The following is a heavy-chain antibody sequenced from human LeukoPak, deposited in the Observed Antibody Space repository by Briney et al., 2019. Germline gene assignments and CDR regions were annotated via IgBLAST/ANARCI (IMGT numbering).Heavy chain of an antibody. CDR1: GFTFSGSA. CDR2: IRSKANSYAT. V-gene: IGHV3-73*01. J-gene: IGHJ4*02. D-gene: IGHD3-22*01. Sequence: QAGGSLRLSCAASGFTFSGSAMHWVRQASGKGLEWVGRIRSKANSYATAYAASVKGRFTISRDDSKNTAYLQMNSLKTEDTAVYYCTVFLYDRVGEWGQGTLVTVSS. CDR3: TVFLYDRVGE.